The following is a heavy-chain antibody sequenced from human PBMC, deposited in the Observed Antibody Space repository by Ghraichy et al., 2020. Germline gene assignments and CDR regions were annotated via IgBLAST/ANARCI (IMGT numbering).Heavy chain of an antibody. J-gene: IGHJ6*02. Sequence: SVKVSCKASGGTFSSYAISWVRQAPGQGLEWMGGIITIFGTANYAQKFQGRVTMTADESTSTAYMELSSLRSDDTAVYYCARDLSSPDRYYYYYGMDVLGHGTTDTGAS. CDR3: ARDLSSPDRYYYYYGMDV. D-gene: IGHD6-13*01. V-gene: IGHV1-69*13. CDR2: IITIFGTA. CDR1: GGTFSSYA.